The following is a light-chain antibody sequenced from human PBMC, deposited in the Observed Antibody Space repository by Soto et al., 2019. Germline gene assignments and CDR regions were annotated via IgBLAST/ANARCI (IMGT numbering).Light chain of an antibody. CDR2: KAS. CDR1: QTISSW. J-gene: IGKJ1*01. CDR3: QQYSSYSEA. Sequence: DIQMTQSPSTLSGSVGDRVTITCRASQTISSWLAWYQQKPGKAPKLLIYKASTLKSGVPSRFSGSGSGTEFTLTISRLEPDDFAPYYCQQYSSYSEAFGQGTKVDIK. V-gene: IGKV1-5*03.